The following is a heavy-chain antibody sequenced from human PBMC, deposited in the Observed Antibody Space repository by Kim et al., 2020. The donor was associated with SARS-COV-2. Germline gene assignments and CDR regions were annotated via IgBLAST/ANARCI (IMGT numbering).Heavy chain of an antibody. CDR2: INHSGST. CDR1: GGSFSGYY. Sequence: SETLSLTCAVYGGSFSGYYWSWIRQPPGKGLEWIGEINHSGSTNYNPSLKSRVTISVDTSKNQFSLKLSSVTAADTAVYYCARGRLLEWYNWFDPWGQGTLVTVSS. V-gene: IGHV4-34*01. CDR3: ARGRLLEWYNWFDP. D-gene: IGHD3-3*01. J-gene: IGHJ5*02.